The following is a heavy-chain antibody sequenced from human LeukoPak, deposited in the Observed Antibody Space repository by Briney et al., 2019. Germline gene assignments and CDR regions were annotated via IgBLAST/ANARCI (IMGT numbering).Heavy chain of an antibody. J-gene: IGHJ4*02. CDR3: VRSYYGSGTFYLGGY. D-gene: IGHD3-10*01. Sequence: GGSLRLSCSASGFTFSSYAMHWVRQAPGKGLEYVSGISTNGGSTYYADSVKGRFTISRDNSKNTLYLQMSSLRTEDAALYYCVRSYYGSGTFYLGGYWGQGTLVTVSS. CDR2: ISTNGGST. V-gene: IGHV3-64D*06. CDR1: GFTFSSYA.